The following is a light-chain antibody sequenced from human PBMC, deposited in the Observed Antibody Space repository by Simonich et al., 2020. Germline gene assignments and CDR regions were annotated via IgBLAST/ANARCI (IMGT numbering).Light chain of an antibody. CDR3: QQYYSTPIT. CDR2: WAS. J-gene: IGKJ5*01. V-gene: IGKV4-1*01. Sequence: DIVMTQSPDSLAVSLGERATIHCKSSQSVLYSSNNKNYLAWYQQKPGQPPKLLIYWASTRESGGPDRFSGSGSGTDFTLTISSLQAEDVAVYYCQQYYSTPITFGQGTRLEIK. CDR1: QSVLYSSNNKNY.